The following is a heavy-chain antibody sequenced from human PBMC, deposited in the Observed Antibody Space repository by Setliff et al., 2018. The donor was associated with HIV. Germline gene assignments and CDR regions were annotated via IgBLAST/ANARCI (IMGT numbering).Heavy chain of an antibody. CDR3: ASTKVTPHGRYFQH. D-gene: IGHD4-4*01. J-gene: IGHJ1*01. CDR1: GFTFGNFW. V-gene: IGHV3-7*03. Sequence: GESLKISCAASGFTFGNFWMHWVRQAPGKGLEWVASISPDGTRDHCVGSVKGRFTASRDNAKSSLYLQMNSLRAEDTAVYFCASTKVTPHGRYFQHWGQGNLVTV. CDR2: ISPDGTRD.